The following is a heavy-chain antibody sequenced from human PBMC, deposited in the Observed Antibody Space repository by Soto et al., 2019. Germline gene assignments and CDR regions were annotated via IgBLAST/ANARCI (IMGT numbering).Heavy chain of an antibody. J-gene: IGHJ4*02. V-gene: IGHV3-9*01. CDR2: ISWNSGSI. D-gene: IGHD6-19*01. CDR1: GFTFDDYA. CDR3: AKGQAVAEDPVDY. Sequence: EVQLVESGGGLVQPGRSLRLSCAASGFTFDDYAMHWVRQAPGKGLEWVSGISWNSGSIGYADSVKGRFTISRDNAKNSLYLQMNSLRAEDTALYYCAKGQAVAEDPVDYWGQGTLVTVSS.